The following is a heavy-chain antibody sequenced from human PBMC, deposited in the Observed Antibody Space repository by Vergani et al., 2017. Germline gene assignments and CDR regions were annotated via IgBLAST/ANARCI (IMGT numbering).Heavy chain of an antibody. CDR1: GFTFSSYS. J-gene: IGHJ6*01. Sequence: EVQLLESGGGLVQPGGSLRLSCAASGFTFSSYSMNWVRQAPGKGLEWVSSIISSSSYIYSADSVKGRFTISRDNAKNSLYLQMNRLRAEDTAVYYCATDLPPIFGVVIISGAGSFVMDVWGQGTTVTVSS. CDR3: ATDLPPIFGVVIISGAGSFVMDV. D-gene: IGHD3-3*01. CDR2: IISSSSYI. V-gene: IGHV3-21*01.